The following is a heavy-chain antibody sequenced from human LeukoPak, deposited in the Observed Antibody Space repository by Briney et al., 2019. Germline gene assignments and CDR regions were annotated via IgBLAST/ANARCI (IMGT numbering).Heavy chain of an antibody. CDR1: GGSLSDYY. CDR2: ISHRGRT. Sequence: SETLSLTCAVYGGSLSDYYWSWIRQSPGKGLEWIGEISHRGRTYYNLSLKSRVTISIDTSKNQFSLKVSSVTAADTAVYYCARDLDYWGQGTLVTVSS. J-gene: IGHJ4*02. CDR3: ARDLDY. V-gene: IGHV4-34*01.